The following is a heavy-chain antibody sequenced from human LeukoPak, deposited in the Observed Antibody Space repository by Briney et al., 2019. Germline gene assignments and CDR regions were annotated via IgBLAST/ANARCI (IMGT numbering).Heavy chain of an antibody. CDR1: GYTFTSYY. J-gene: IGHJ6*03. D-gene: IGHD3-10*01. CDR3: ARGGASGSHWARTYYYYMDV. V-gene: IGHV1-46*01. CDR2: INPSGGST. Sequence: ASVKVSCKASGYTFTSYYIHWVRQAPGQGLEWMGIINPSGGSTGYAQKFQGRVTMTRDMSTSTVYMELSSLRSDDTAVYYCARGGASGSHWARTYYYYMDVWGKGTTVTVSS.